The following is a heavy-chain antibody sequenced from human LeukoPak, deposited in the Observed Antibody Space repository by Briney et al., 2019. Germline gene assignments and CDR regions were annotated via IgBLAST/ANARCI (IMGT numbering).Heavy chain of an antibody. CDR1: GFTFSTYA. Sequence: PGGSLRLSCAASGFTFSTYAMSWVRQAPGKGLEWVGRIKSKTDGGTTDYAAPVKGRFTISRDDSKNTLYLQMNSLKTEDTAVYYCTTGLDILTGYPFDYWGQGTLVTVSS. CDR2: IKSKTDGGTT. D-gene: IGHD3-9*01. V-gene: IGHV3-15*01. J-gene: IGHJ4*02. CDR3: TTGLDILTGYPFDY.